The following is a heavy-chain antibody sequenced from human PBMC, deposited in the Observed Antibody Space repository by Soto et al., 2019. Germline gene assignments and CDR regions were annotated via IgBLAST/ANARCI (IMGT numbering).Heavy chain of an antibody. V-gene: IGHV4-39*01. CDR3: ASLYGDYVPY. CDR2: INYSGST. CDR1: GDSISSSSYY. Sequence: QLQLQESGPGLVKPSETPSLTCSVSGDSISSSSYYWGWIRQPPGKGLEWIGTINYSGSTYYNPTLQLPVTISVDTAKTQFSLKVSSVTAADTAVYYCASLYGDYVPYWGQGILVSVSS. D-gene: IGHD4-17*01. J-gene: IGHJ4*02.